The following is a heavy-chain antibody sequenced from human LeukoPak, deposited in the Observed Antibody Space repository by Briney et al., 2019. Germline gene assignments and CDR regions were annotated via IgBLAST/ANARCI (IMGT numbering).Heavy chain of an antibody. V-gene: IGHV1-24*01. CDR2: FDSEDGET. CDR3: ATARRGYCSSTSCYTGLYWFDP. J-gene: IGHJ5*02. D-gene: IGHD2-2*02. Sequence: ASVKGSCKVSGYTLAELSMHWVRQAPGKRLEWMGGFDSEDGETIYAQKFQGRVTMTEDTSTDTAYMQLSSLRSEDTAVYYCATARRGYCSSTSCYTGLYWFDPWGQGTLVTVSS. CDR1: GYTLAELS.